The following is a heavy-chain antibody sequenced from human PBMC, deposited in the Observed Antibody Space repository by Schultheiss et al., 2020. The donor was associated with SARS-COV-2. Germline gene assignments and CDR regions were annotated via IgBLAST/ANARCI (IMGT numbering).Heavy chain of an antibody. J-gene: IGHJ4*02. D-gene: IGHD1-14*01. CDR2: INAGNGNT. CDR3: ARGLLERPTGGFDY. CDR1: GYTFTSYA. V-gene: IGHV1-3*01. Sequence: ASVKVSCKASGYTFTSYAMHWVRQAPGQRLEWMGWINAGNGNTKYSQKFQGRVTITRDTSASTAYMELSSLRSEDTAVYYCARGLLERPTGGFDYWGQGTLVTVSS.